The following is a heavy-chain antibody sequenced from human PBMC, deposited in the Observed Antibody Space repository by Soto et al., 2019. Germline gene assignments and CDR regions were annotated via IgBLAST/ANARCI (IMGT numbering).Heavy chain of an antibody. CDR3: ASQYCGDDCSADY. Sequence: QVQLGQSGAEVRRSGASVKVSCKASGYTFTTLAMHWVRQAPGQRLELMGYINAGNGYTKYSQNFQGRVTITRDTSASTAYMELSILRSEDTAVYYCASQYCGDDCSADYWGQRTLVLVSS. CDR2: INAGNGYT. CDR1: GYTFTTLA. J-gene: IGHJ4*02. D-gene: IGHD2-21*02. V-gene: IGHV1-3*01.